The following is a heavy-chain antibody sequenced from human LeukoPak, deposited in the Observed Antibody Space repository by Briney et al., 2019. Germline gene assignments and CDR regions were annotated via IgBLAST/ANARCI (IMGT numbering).Heavy chain of an antibody. Sequence: GGSLRLSCAASGFTFSSYAMSWVRQAPEKGLEWVSAISGSGGSTYYADSVKGRFTISRDNSKNTLYLQMNSLRAEDTAVYYCAKDHPGYYGSGSYPPLDYWGQGTLVTVSS. D-gene: IGHD3-10*01. V-gene: IGHV3-23*01. CDR3: AKDHPGYYGSGSYPPLDY. CDR1: GFTFSSYA. CDR2: ISGSGGST. J-gene: IGHJ4*02.